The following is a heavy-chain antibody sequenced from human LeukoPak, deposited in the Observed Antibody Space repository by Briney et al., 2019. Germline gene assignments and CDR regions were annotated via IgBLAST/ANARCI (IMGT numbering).Heavy chain of an antibody. CDR2: ISSSSTTI. Sequence: GGSLRLSCAASGFTVSNNYMIWVRQAPGKGLEWVSYISSSSTTIYYADSVKDRFTISRDNAKNSLFLQMNSLRAEDTAVYYCANSPTTQLVLGVLYFDYWGQGTLVTVSS. CDR3: ANSPTTQLVLGVLYFDY. D-gene: IGHD6-6*01. V-gene: IGHV3-11*01. J-gene: IGHJ4*02. CDR1: GFTVSNNY.